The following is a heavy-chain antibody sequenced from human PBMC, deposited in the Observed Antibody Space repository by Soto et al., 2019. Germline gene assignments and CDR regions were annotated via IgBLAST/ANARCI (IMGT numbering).Heavy chain of an antibody. CDR1: GYSFSTYW. CDR3: GRHSTVGATQRPFDS. Sequence: PGESLKISCKGSGYSFSTYWIGWVRQMPGKGLEWMGIIYPGDSDTRYSPSFQGQVTISADKSISTAYLQWSSLKASDTAMYYCGRHSTVGATQRPFDSWGQGTLVTVSS. V-gene: IGHV5-51*01. J-gene: IGHJ4*02. CDR2: IYPGDSDT. D-gene: IGHD1-26*01.